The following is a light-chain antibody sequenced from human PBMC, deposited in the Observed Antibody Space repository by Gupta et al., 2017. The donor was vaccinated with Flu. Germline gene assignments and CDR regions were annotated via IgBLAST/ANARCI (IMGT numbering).Light chain of an antibody. CDR3: MQALQTFT. CDR2: LGS. V-gene: IGKV2-28*01. J-gene: IGKJ3*01. CDR1: QSLLHSNGYNY. Sequence: DIAMTQSPLSLPVTPGEPASISCRSSQSLLHSNGYNYLDWYLQQPGQSPQLLIYLGSTRASGVPDRFSGSGSGTVFTLKISRVEAEDVGVYYCMQALQTFTFGHGTKVDIK.